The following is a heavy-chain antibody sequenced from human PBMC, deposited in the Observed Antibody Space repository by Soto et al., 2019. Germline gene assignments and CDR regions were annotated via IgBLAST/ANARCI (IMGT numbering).Heavy chain of an antibody. CDR2: INSDGSST. D-gene: IGHD3-22*01. CDR1: GFTFSSYW. J-gene: IGHJ4*02. V-gene: IGHV3-74*01. CDR3: ARVGDSSGYYFDH. Sequence: GSLRLSCAASGFTFSSYWMHWVRQAPGKGLVWVSRINSDGSSTSYADSVKGRFTISRDNAKNTLYLQMNSLRAEDTAVYYCARVGDSSGYYFDHWGQGTLVTVSS.